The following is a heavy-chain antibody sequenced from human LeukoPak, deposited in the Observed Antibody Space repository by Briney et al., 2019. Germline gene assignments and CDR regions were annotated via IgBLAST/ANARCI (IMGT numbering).Heavy chain of an antibody. CDR1: GFIFINAW. J-gene: IGHJ4*02. Sequence: GGSLRLSCAASGFIFINAWMSWVRQAPGKGLEWGGCIKSKPDGGTPDYAAPVKGRFTISRDDSDNTLYLQMNSLEIEDTAVYYCRYFDYRGQGTLGTVSS. V-gene: IGHV3-15*01. CDR2: IKSKPDGGTP. CDR3: RYFDY.